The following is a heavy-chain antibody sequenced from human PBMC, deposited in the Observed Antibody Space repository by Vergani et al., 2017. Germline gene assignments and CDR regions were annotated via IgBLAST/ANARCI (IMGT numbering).Heavy chain of an antibody. CDR3: ARDLVVGATYYYHGMDV. J-gene: IGHJ6*02. V-gene: IGHV1-2*02. CDR1: GYTFTGYY. D-gene: IGHD1-26*01. CDR2: INPNSGGT. Sequence: QVQLVQSGAEVKKPGASVKVSCKASGYTFTGYYMHWVRQAPGQGLEWMGWINPNSGGTNYAQKFQGRVTMTRDTSISTAYMELSRLRSDDTAVYYCARDLVVGATYYYHGMDVWGQGTTVTVSS.